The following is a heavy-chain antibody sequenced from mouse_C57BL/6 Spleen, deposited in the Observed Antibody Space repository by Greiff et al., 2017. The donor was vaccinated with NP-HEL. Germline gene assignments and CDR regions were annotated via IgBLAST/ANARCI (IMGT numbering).Heavy chain of an antibody. CDR3: ARNYGSSENFDY. CDR1: GYTFTSYG. CDR2: IYPRSGNT. Sequence: QVQLQQSGAELARPGASVKLSCKASGYTFTSYGISWVKQRTGQGLEWIGEIYPRSGNTYYNEKFKGKATLTADKSSSTAYMELRSLTSEDSAVYFCARNYGSSENFDYWGQGTTLTVSS. V-gene: IGHV1-81*01. J-gene: IGHJ2*01. D-gene: IGHD1-1*01.